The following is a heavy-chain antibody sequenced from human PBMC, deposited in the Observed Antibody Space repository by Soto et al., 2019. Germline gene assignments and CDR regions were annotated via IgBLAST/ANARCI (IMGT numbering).Heavy chain of an antibody. CDR1: GYTFTDYW. CDR2: IYPGDSDT. V-gene: IGHV5-51*01. D-gene: IGHD3-22*01. CDR3: AKESNYYDSSGYSYYYYGMDV. Sequence: GESLKISCXGSGYTFTDYWIGWVRQLPGKGLEWMGIIYPGDSDTRYNPSFQGHVTITVDKSTSTAYLQWNTLKASDTAVHYCAKESNYYDSSGYSYYYYGMDVWGQGTTVTVSS. J-gene: IGHJ6*02.